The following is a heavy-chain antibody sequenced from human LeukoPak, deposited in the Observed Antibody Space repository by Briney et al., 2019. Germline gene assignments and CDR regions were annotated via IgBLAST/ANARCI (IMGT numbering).Heavy chain of an antibody. Sequence: PGGSLRLSCAASGLTFSNYGMHWVRQAPGKGLEWVAVIWYDGSNKYYADSVKGRFTISRDNSKNTLYLQMNSLRAEHTAVYYCARDREGYFDYWGQGTLVTVSS. CDR1: GLTFSNYG. V-gene: IGHV3-33*08. CDR3: ARDREGYFDY. CDR2: IWYDGSNK. J-gene: IGHJ4*02.